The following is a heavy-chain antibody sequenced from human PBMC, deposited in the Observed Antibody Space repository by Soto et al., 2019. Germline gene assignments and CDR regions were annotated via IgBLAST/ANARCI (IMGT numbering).Heavy chain of an antibody. CDR1: GGTFSSYA. V-gene: IGHV1-69*01. D-gene: IGHD6-13*01. CDR3: ARPKYISSWYRPKKHYCMDV. Sequence: QVQLVQSGAEVKKPGSSVQVSCKASGGTFSSYAISWVRQAPGQGLEWMVGIIPSFGTANYAQKFQGRVTITSDESTSTAYMELSSLRSEDTAVYYWARPKYISSWYRPKKHYCMDVWGQGTTVTVSS. J-gene: IGHJ6*02. CDR2: IIPSFGTA.